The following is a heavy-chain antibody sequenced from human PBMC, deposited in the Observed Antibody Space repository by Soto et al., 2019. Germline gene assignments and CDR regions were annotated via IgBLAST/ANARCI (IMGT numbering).Heavy chain of an antibody. CDR2: IYWNGDK. D-gene: IGHD6-19*01. CDR3: AHRHSGWFLFDY. Sequence: QITLKESGPTLVKPTQTLTLTCTFSGFSLSTSGVGVGWIRQSPGKALQWLALIYWNGDKRYNPSLKTRLTITQDTSKNQVVLTLTNMDPVDTATYYCAHRHSGWFLFDYWGQGTLVTVSS. V-gene: IGHV2-5*01. CDR1: GFSLSTSGVG. J-gene: IGHJ4*02.